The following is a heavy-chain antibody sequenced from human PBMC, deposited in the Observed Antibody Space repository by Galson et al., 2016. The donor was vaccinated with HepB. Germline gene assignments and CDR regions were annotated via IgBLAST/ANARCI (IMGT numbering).Heavy chain of an antibody. V-gene: IGHV3-30-3*01. Sequence: SLRLSCAASGFTFSSYAMHWVRQAPGKGLEWVAVMSYDGSSEYYADSVKGRLTIFRDNSKNTLYLQMNSLRGEDTAVYYCATSPGSDYWGQGTLVTVSS. CDR1: GFTFSSYA. CDR2: MSYDGSSE. CDR3: ATSPGSDY. J-gene: IGHJ4*02. D-gene: IGHD1-1*01.